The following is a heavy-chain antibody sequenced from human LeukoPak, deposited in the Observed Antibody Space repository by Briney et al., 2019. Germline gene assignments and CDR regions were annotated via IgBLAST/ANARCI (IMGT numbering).Heavy chain of an antibody. V-gene: IGHV1-18*01. D-gene: IGHD3-3*01. CDR1: GYTFTSYG. J-gene: IGHJ4*02. CDR3: ARGSVVFGAATWYYFDY. CDR2: ISAYNGNT. Sequence: ASVKVSCKASGYTFTSYGISWVRQAPGQGLEWMGWISAYNGNTNYAQKLQGRVTMTTDTSTSTAYMELRSLRSDDTAVYYCARGSVVFGAATWYYFDYWGQGTLVTVSS.